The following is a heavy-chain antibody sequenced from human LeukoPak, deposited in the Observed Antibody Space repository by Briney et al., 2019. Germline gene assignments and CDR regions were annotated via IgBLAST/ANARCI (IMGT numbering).Heavy chain of an antibody. D-gene: IGHD3-3*01. Sequence: GGSLRLSCAASGFTFSSYWMSWVRQAPGKGLEWVANIKQDGSEKYYVDSVKGRFTISRDNAKNSLYLQMNSLRAEDTAVYYCTRDSGIRFSDYWGQGTLVTVSS. V-gene: IGHV3-7*01. CDR1: GFTFSSYW. CDR2: IKQDGSEK. J-gene: IGHJ4*02. CDR3: TRDSGIRFSDY.